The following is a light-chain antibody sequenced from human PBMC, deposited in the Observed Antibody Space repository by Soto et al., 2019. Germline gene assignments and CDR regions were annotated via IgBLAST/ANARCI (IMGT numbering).Light chain of an antibody. CDR3: QQYGHSPDWDRLT. CDR2: GAS. J-gene: IGKJ1*01. V-gene: IGKV3-20*01. Sequence: EIVLTQSPGALSLSPGERATLSCRASQSVSSTSLAWYQQKPGQPPRLLIYGASSRATGIPDRFSGSGSGTDFTLTISRLEPEDFAIYFCQQYGHSPDWDRLTFVQGTKVEI. CDR1: QSVSSTS.